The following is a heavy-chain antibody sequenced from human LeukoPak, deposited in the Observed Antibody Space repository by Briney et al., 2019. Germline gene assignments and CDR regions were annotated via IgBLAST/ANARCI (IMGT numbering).Heavy chain of an antibody. CDR3: AREESRSDTAMAEGFDP. J-gene: IGHJ5*02. D-gene: IGHD5-18*01. Sequence: SVKVSCKASGYAFTGYYMHWVRQAPGQGLEWMGWINPNSGGTNYAQKFQGRVTMTRDTPISTAYMELSRLRSDDTAVYYCAREESRSDTAMAEGFDPWGQGTLVTVSS. CDR1: GYAFTGYY. CDR2: INPNSGGT. V-gene: IGHV1-2*02.